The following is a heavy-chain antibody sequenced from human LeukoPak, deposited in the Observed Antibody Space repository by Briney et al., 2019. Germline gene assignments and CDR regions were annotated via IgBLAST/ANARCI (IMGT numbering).Heavy chain of an antibody. CDR1: GFTFSSYA. CDR3: ARGGIAARYNWFDP. CDR2: ISYDGSNK. Sequence: GRSLRLSRAASGFTFSSYAMHWVRQAPGKGLEWVAVISYDGSNKYYADSVKGRFTISRDNSKNTLYLQMNSLRAEDTAVYHCARGGIAARYNWFDPWGQGTLVTVSS. V-gene: IGHV3-30*01. J-gene: IGHJ5*02. D-gene: IGHD6-13*01.